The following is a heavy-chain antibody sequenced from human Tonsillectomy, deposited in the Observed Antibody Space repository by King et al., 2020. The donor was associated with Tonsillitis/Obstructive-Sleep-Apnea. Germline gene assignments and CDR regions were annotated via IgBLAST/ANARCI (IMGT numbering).Heavy chain of an antibody. D-gene: IGHD6-19*01. CDR3: ARGILGIAVAGTLYYYYGMDV. Sequence: VQLQQWGAGLLKPSETLSLTCAVYGGSFSGYYWSWIRQPPGKGLEWIGEINHSGSTNYNPSLKSRVTISVDTSKNQFSLKLSSVTAADTAVYYCARGILGIAVAGTLYYYYGMDVWGQGTTVTVSS. V-gene: IGHV4-34*01. J-gene: IGHJ6*02. CDR1: GGSFSGYY. CDR2: INHSGST.